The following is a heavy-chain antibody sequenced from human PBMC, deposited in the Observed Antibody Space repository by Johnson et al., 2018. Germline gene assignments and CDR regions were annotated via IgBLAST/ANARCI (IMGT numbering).Heavy chain of an antibody. CDR2: IYPGDSDT. J-gene: IGHJ3*02. CDR1: GYSFISHW. V-gene: IGHV5-51*01. D-gene: IGHD6-13*01. CDR3: ARGCRSSSWTHAFDI. Sequence: VQLVQSGAEVKKTGESLKISCKGSGYSFISHWIAWVRQMPGKGLEWMGIIYPGDSDTRYSPSFQGQVTISADKSISTASLQWSRLKASDTAMYYCARGCRSSSWTHAFDIWGQGTMVTVSS.